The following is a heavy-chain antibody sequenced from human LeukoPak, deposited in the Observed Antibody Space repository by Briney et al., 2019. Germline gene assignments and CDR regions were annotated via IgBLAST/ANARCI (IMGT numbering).Heavy chain of an antibody. CDR3: ATDDSSGYFSGP. CDR1: GYTFTVYY. D-gene: IGHD3-22*01. Sequence: GASAKVSCKASGYTFTVYYMAWVRQAPGQGLEWMGRINPNSGGTNYAQKFQGRVTMTRDTSISTAYMELSRLRSDDTAVYYCATDDSSGYFSGPWGQGTLVTVSS. CDR2: INPNSGGT. V-gene: IGHV1-2*06. J-gene: IGHJ5*02.